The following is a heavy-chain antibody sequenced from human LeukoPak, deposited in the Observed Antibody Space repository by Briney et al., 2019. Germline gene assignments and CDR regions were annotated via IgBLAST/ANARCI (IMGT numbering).Heavy chain of an antibody. CDR1: GFTFNDYY. J-gene: IGHJ4*02. V-gene: IGHV3-11*01. D-gene: IGHD1-26*01. CDR3: ARESSAGATGDYSDY. Sequence: MAGGSLRLSCAASGFTFNDYYMTWVRQAPGKGLEWVSHISGSGITIYYADSVKGRFTISRDNAKRSLYLHMNSQRVEDTAFYFCARESSAGATGDYSDYWGQGALVTVSS. CDR2: ISGSGITI.